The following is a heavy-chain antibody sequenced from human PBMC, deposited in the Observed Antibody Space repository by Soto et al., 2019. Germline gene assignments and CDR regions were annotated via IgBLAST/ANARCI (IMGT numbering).Heavy chain of an antibody. CDR1: GFTFSSYW. J-gene: IGHJ5*02. V-gene: IGHV3-7*01. D-gene: IGHD3-3*01. CDR3: ASQAYLNSITIFGVVLGGEFDP. CDR2: IKQDGSEK. Sequence: GGSLRLSCAASGFTFSSYWMSWVRQAPGKGLEWVANIKQDGSEKYYVDSVKGRFTISRDNAKNSLYLQMNSLRAEDTAVYYCASQAYLNSITIFGVVLGGEFDPWGQGTLVTVSS.